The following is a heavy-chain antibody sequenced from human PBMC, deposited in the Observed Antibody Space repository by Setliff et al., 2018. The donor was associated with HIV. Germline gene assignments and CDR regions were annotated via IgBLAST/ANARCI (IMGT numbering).Heavy chain of an antibody. V-gene: IGHV3-48*03. CDR2: ISSSGSTI. CDR3: ARGRSVGEYAGWSALDI. CDR1: GFTFSSYE. J-gene: IGHJ3*02. D-gene: IGHD4-17*01. Sequence: HPGGSLRLSCAASGFTFSSYEMNWVRQAPGKGLEWVSYISSSGSTIYFADSVKGRFTISRDNAKNSMYLQMNSLRAEDTAVYYCARGRSVGEYAGWSALDIWGHGTMVTVSS.